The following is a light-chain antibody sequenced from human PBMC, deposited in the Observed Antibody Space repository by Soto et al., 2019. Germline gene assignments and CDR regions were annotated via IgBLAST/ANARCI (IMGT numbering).Light chain of an antibody. V-gene: IGKV3-15*01. CDR3: QQNNRWPHIT. J-gene: IGKJ5*01. CDR1: QSISDT. Sequence: EIVMTQSQATLSVSPGGRGTLSCRASQSISDTLAWYQQKPGQAPRLLIYGASRRATGFPARFSGSGSGTDFTLTISSLQSEDFAVYYCQQNNRWPHITFGQGTRLEIK. CDR2: GAS.